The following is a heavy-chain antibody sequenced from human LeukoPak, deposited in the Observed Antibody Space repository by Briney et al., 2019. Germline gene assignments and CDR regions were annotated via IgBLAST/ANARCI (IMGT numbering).Heavy chain of an antibody. J-gene: IGHJ5*02. Sequence: GGSLRLSCAASGFTFSSYAMSWVRQAPGKGLEWVSAISGSGISTYYADSVKGRFTISRDNSRNTLYLQMHSLRAEDTAVYYCAKDSVVVPAANLGWFDPWGQGTLVIVSS. D-gene: IGHD2-2*01. CDR1: GFTFSSYA. CDR2: ISGSGIST. V-gene: IGHV3-23*01. CDR3: AKDSVVVPAANLGWFDP.